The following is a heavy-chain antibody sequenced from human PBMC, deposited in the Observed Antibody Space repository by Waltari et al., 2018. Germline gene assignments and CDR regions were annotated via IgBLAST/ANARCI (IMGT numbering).Heavy chain of an antibody. CDR3: ARVQGRRFLEWLNDAFDI. CDR1: GGSISSSSYY. D-gene: IGHD3-3*01. V-gene: IGHV4-39*07. Sequence: SGGSISSSSYYWGWIRQPPGKGLEWIGSIYYSGSTYYNPSLKSRVTISVDTSKNQFSLKLSSVTAADTAVYYCARVQGRRFLEWLNDAFDIWGRGTMVTVSS. J-gene: IGHJ3*02. CDR2: IYYSGST.